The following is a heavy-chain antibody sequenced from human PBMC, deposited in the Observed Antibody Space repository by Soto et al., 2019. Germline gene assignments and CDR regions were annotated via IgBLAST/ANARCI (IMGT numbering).Heavy chain of an antibody. CDR1: GYTFINFD. Sequence: QVQLVQSGAEVKEPGASVRVSCKASGYTFINFDISWVRQAAGQGLEWLGWMNPGSGTTGYASNFQGRVAMTRDASPGTSHLELSSLPSDDTAVYYCARMASAGTLNWFDPWGQGTLVTVAS. D-gene: IGHD6-13*01. CDR2: MNPGSGTT. J-gene: IGHJ5*02. CDR3: ARMASAGTLNWFDP. V-gene: IGHV1-8*02.